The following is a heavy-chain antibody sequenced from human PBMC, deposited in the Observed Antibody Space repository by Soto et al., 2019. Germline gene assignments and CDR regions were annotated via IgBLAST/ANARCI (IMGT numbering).Heavy chain of an antibody. J-gene: IGHJ5*01. D-gene: IGHD1-26*01. CDR1: SSSGAPGGY. CDR3: INSGRLSRADS. V-gene: IGHV4-38-2*01. Sequence: SKTLSLTCDVSSSSGAPGGYWGWIRQPPGAGLEWLGCFDRSGPAYYTPSLRSRLTISVDRSKNQVSLRLASVTAADTAIYYCINSGRLSRADSWGRGILVTVSS. CDR2: FDRSGPA.